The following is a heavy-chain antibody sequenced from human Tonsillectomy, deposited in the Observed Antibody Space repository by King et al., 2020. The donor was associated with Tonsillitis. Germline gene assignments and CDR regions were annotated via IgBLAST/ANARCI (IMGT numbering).Heavy chain of an antibody. D-gene: IGHD2-15*01. Sequence: VQLQESGPGLVKPSQTLSLTCTFSGGSISGGAYYWSWIRQHPGKGLEWIGGIHDSENTYYNPSLKSRLTILVDTSKNQFSLKLSSVTAADTAVYYCVRYEGGVFDPWGQGTLVTVSS. J-gene: IGHJ5*02. CDR2: IHDSENT. V-gene: IGHV4-31*03. CDR1: GGSISGGAYY. CDR3: VRYEGGVFDP.